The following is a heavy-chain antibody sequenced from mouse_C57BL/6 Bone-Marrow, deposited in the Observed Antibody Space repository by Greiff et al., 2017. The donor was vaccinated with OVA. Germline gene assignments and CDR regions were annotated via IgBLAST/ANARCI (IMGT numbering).Heavy chain of an antibody. J-gene: IGHJ3*01. CDR3: ARGYYGNFAY. CDR2: IDPSDSYT. D-gene: IGHD1-1*01. Sequence: QVQLQQPGAELVRPGTSVKLSCKASGYTFTSYWMHWVKQRPGQGLEWIGVIDPSDSYTNYNQKFKGKATLTVDTSSSTAYMQLSSLTSEDSAVYYCARGYYGNFAYWGQGTLVTVSA. V-gene: IGHV1-59*01. CDR1: GYTFTSYW.